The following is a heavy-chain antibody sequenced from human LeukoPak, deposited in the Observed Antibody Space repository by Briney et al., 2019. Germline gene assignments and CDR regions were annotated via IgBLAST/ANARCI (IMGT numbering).Heavy chain of an antibody. CDR3: ATKEGRVTAAASFTFDY. D-gene: IGHD6-13*01. CDR1: GGSISSYY. CDR2: IYTSGST. J-gene: IGHJ4*02. Sequence: AETLSLTCTVSGGSISSYYWSWIRQPAGKGLEWIRRIYTSGSTNYNPSLKSRVTMSVDTSKNQFSLKLSSVTAADTAVYYCATKEGRVTAAASFTFDYWGQGTLVTVSS. V-gene: IGHV4-4*07.